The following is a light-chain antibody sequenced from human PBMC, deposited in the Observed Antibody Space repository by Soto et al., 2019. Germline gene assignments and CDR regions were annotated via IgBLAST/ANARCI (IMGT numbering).Light chain of an antibody. J-gene: IGKJ4*01. CDR3: LQEYNYPLT. V-gene: IGKV3-20*01. CDR2: GTS. Sequence: PGERATLSCRASQSVGSSYLAWYQQKPGQAPRLLMFGTSNRATGIPDRFSGSGSGTDFTLTINSLEPEDFATYYCLQEYNYPLTFGGGTKVDIK. CDR1: QSVGSSY.